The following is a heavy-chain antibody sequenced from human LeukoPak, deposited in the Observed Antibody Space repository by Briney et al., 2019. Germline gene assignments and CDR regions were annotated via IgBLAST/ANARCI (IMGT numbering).Heavy chain of an antibody. CDR2: IRSDGTT. J-gene: IGHJ6*03. D-gene: IGHD3-22*01. V-gene: IGHV4-4*07. CDR3: ARSTGFYTTYYMDV. CDR1: GDSMGNYY. Sequence: SETLSLTCTVFGDSMGNYYWNWLRQPAGKGLEWIGRIRSDGTTYNNPSLESAVTMSVDTSNNYFSLRLSSVTAADTAVYYCARSTGFYTTYYMDVWGKGTTVTVSS.